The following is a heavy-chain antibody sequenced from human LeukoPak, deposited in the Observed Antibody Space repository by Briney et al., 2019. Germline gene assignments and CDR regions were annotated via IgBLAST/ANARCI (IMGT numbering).Heavy chain of an antibody. CDR2: ISGSGGST. J-gene: IGHJ6*02. Sequence: GGSLRLSCAASGFTFSSYAMSWVRQAPGKGLEWVSAISGSGGSTYYADSVKGRFTISRDNSKNTLYLQMNSLRAEDTAVYYCAKGRRSGYDYYYNGMDVWGQGTTVTVSS. V-gene: IGHV3-23*01. CDR1: GFTFSSYA. D-gene: IGHD5-12*01. CDR3: AKGRRSGYDYYYNGMDV.